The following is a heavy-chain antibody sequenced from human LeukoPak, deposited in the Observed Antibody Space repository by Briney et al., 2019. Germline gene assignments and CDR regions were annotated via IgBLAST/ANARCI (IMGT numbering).Heavy chain of an antibody. V-gene: IGHV3-30*03. CDR2: ISYDGSNK. CDR3: ARSDDFWSGYYQPLYYYYGMDV. CDR1: GFTFSSYG. Sequence: PGGSLRPSCAASGFTFSSYGMHWVRQAPGKGLEWVAVISYDGSNKYYADSVKGRFTISRDNSKNTLYLQMNSLRAEDTAVYYCARSDDFWSGYYQPLYYYYGMDVWGQGTTVTVSS. J-gene: IGHJ6*02. D-gene: IGHD3-3*01.